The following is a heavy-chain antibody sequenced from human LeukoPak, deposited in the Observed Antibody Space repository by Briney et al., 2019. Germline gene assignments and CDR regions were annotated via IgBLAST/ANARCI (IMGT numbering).Heavy chain of an antibody. Sequence: SETLSLTCTVSGGSISSYYWSWIRQPPGKGLEWIGYIYYSGSTNYNPSLKSRVTISVDTSKNQFSLKLSSVTAADTAVYYCARLSNTDVFDYWGQGTLVTVSS. CDR1: GGSISSYY. J-gene: IGHJ4*02. CDR3: ARLSNTDVFDY. CDR2: IYYSGST. V-gene: IGHV4-59*01.